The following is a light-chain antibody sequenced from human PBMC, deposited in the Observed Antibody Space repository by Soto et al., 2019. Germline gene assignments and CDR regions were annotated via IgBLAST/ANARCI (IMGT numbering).Light chain of an antibody. CDR3: CSYAGSSIPYV. CDR1: SSDVGSYNL. V-gene: IGLV2-23*01. CDR2: EGS. J-gene: IGLJ1*01. Sequence: QSALTQPASVSGSPGQSITISCTGTSSDVGSYNLVSWYQQHPGKAPKLMIYEGSKRPSGVSNRFSGSKSGNTASLTISGLQAEDEADYYCCSYAGSSIPYVFGTVTKLTVL.